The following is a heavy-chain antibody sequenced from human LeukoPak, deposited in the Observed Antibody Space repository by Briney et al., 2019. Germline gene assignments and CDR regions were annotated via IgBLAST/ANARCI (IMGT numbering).Heavy chain of an antibody. CDR2: IYHSGST. CDR1: GYSISSGYY. V-gene: IGHV4-38-2*02. D-gene: IGHD6-13*01. J-gene: IGHJ6*03. CDR3: ARDDSSSWSLYHYYMDV. Sequence: PSETLSLTCTVSGYSISSGYYWGWIRQPPGKGLEWIGSIYHSGSTYYNPSLKSRVTISVGTSKNQFSLKLSSVTAADTAVYYCARDDSSSWSLYHYYMDVWGKGTTVTVSS.